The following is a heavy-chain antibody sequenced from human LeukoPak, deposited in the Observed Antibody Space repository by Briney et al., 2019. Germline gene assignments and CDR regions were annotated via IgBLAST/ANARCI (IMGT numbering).Heavy chain of an antibody. V-gene: IGHV1-8*01. D-gene: IGHD4-23*01. J-gene: IGHJ4*02. CDR1: GYTFTSSD. CDR2: MNPNSGKT. CDR3: ARETPSRYFDY. Sequence: ASVKVSCKASGYTFTSSDIHWVRQATGQGLEWMGWMNPNSGKTGYAQKFQGRVTITRNTSISTAYMELSSLESEDTAVYYCARETPSRYFDYWGQGTLVTVSP.